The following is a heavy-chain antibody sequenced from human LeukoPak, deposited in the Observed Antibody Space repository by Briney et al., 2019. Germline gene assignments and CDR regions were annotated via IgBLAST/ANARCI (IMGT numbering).Heavy chain of an antibody. CDR1: GFTFSSYA. J-gene: IGHJ5*02. CDR3: ARVTNWFDP. Sequence: PGGSLRLSCAASGFTFSSYAMSWVRQPPGKGLEWIGNIYYSGSTYYNPSLKSRVTITVDTSTNQLSLRLSSVTAADTAVYYCARVTNWFDPWGQGTLVTVSS. V-gene: IGHV4-39*07. CDR2: IYYSGST.